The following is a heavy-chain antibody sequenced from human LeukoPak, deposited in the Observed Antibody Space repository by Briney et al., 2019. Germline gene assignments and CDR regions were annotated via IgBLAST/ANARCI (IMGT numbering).Heavy chain of an antibody. D-gene: IGHD2-15*01. Sequence: PSETLSLTCTVSGGSISSHYWSWIRQPPGKGLDGIGYIYYRGSTNYNPSLKSRVTISVDTSKNQFSLKLSSVTAADTAVYYCAHGAGYCSGGSCYSFFDYWGQGTLVTVSS. J-gene: IGHJ4*02. CDR2: IYYRGST. V-gene: IGHV4-59*11. CDR1: GGSISSHY. CDR3: AHGAGYCSGGSCYSFFDY.